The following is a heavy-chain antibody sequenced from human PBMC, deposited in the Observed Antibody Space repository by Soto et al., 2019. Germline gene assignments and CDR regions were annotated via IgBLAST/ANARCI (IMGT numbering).Heavy chain of an antibody. CDR3: VRSGAAAVYY. V-gene: IGHV4-59*01. CDR2: THYSGNT. Sequence: PSETLSLTCTVSGGSISSYYWSWIRQPPGKGLEWIGYTHYSGNTKYNASLKSRVSMSVDTSKNRFSLKVSSVTAADTAVYYCVRSGAAAVYYWGQGTLVTAPQ. D-gene: IGHD6-13*01. CDR1: GGSISSYY. J-gene: IGHJ4*02.